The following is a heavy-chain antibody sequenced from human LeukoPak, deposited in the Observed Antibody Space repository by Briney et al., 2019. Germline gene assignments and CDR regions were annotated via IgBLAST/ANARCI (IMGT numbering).Heavy chain of an antibody. CDR3: ARARDLYDSSGYSFDY. CDR1: GFTFSSHW. D-gene: IGHD3-22*01. Sequence: GGSLRLSCKVSGFTFSSHWMHWVRQVPGRGPVWVSRINTDGSTTNYADSVKGRVTISRDNAKNTVYLQMNSLRAEDTAVYYCARARDLYDSSGYSFDYWGQGILVTVSS. J-gene: IGHJ4*02. CDR2: INTDGSTT. V-gene: IGHV3-74*01.